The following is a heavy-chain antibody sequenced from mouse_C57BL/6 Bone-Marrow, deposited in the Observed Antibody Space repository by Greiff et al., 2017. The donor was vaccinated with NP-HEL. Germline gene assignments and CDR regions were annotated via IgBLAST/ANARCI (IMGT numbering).Heavy chain of an antibody. CDR3: ASVLLRSYAMDY. J-gene: IGHJ4*01. CDR1: GYTFTSYW. V-gene: IGHV1-64*01. Sequence: QVQLQQPGAELVKPGASVKLSCKASGYTFTSYWMHWVKQRPGQGLEWIGMIHPNSGSTNYNEKFKSKATLTVDKSSSTAYMQLSSLTSEDSAVYYCASVLLRSYAMDYWGQGTSVTVSA. CDR2: IHPNSGST. D-gene: IGHD1-1*01.